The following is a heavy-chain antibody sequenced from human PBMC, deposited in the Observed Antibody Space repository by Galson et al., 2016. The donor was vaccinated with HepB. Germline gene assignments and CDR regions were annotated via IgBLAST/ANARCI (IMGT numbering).Heavy chain of an antibody. CDR2: MNPSSGNT. CDR3: ARTMVRGVPGFDI. CDR1: GYTFTSYD. J-gene: IGHJ3*02. Sequence: SVKVSCKASGYTFTSYDINWVRQASGQGLECMGWMNPSSGNTGYAQNFQGRVSTTSDASISTAYMELSGLRSEDTAVYYCARTMVRGVPGFDIWGQGTMVAVSS. D-gene: IGHD3-10*01. V-gene: IGHV1-8*01.